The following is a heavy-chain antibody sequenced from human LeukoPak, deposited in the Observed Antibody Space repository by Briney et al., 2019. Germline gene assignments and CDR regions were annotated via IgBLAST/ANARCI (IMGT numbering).Heavy chain of an antibody. CDR3: ARHGAGSSSWYNYFDY. J-gene: IGHJ4*02. CDR1: GFTFSSYW. V-gene: IGHV3-74*01. Sequence: GGSLRLSCAASGFTFSSYWMHWVRQAPGKGLVWVSRINSDGSSTSYADSVKGRFTISRDNAKNTLYLQMNSLRAEDTAVYYCARHGAGSSSWYNYFDYWGQGTLVTVSS. CDR2: INSDGSST. D-gene: IGHD6-13*01.